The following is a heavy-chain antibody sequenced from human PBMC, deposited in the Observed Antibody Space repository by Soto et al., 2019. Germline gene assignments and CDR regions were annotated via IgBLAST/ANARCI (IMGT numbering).Heavy chain of an antibody. Sequence: EVQLLESGGSLVQPGGSLRLSCAASGFTFSNFWMTWVRQAPGKGLEWVANIKKDGSEQYYVDSVKGRFTVSRDNAKNSVDLQMNSLRPEDTGVYYCASGNYYNGMDVLGQGTTVTVSS. D-gene: IGHD3-10*01. CDR1: GFTFSNFW. CDR2: IKKDGSEQ. CDR3: ASGNYYNGMDV. J-gene: IGHJ6*02. V-gene: IGHV3-7*01.